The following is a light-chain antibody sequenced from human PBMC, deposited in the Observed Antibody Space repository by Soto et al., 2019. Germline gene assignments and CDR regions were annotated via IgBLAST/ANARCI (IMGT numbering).Light chain of an antibody. J-gene: IGLJ2*01. CDR2: RNN. CDR3: AAWDDSLFGVV. CDR1: SSNIGSNA. Sequence: QSVLTQPPSASGTPGQRVTISCSGSSSNIGSNAVHWYQQVPGTAPKLLIYRNNQRPSGVPDRFSGSRSGTSASLAISGLQSGDEADYYCAAWDDSLFGVVFAGGTQLTVL. V-gene: IGLV1-44*01.